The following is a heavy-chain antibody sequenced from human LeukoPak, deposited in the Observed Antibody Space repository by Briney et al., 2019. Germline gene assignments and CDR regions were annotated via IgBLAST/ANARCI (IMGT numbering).Heavy chain of an antibody. J-gene: IGHJ5*02. CDR1: GGTFSSYA. D-gene: IGHD5-18*01. CDR2: IIPIFGTA. Sequence: SVKVSCKASGGTFSSYAISWVRQAPGQGLEWMGGIIPIFGTANYAQKFQGRVTITADESTSTAYMELSSLRSEDTAVYYCATRSTDSYGNYNWFDPWGQGTLVTVSS. V-gene: IGHV1-69*13. CDR3: ATRSTDSYGNYNWFDP.